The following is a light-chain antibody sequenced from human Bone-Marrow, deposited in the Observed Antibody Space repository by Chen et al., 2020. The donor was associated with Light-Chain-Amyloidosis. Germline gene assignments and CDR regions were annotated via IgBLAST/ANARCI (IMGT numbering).Light chain of an antibody. CDR1: QSMSNW. V-gene: IGKV1-5*01. J-gene: IGKJ1*01. CDR2: DAS. CDR3: QHYNSA. Sequence: DIQLTQSPSTLSAPVGDRVTITCRGSQSMSNWLVWYQQKPGKAPRVLIYDASRLESGVPARVSGSASGTEFTLTISSLQPDDFATYYCQHYNSAFGQGTRVEIK.